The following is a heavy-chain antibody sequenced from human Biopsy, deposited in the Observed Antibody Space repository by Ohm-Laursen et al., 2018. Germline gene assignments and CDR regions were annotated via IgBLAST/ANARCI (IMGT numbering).Heavy chain of an antibody. CDR2: INCKTGAA. D-gene: IGHD2-8*01. CDR1: SYTFTDYN. V-gene: IGHV1-2*02. Sequence: ASVKVSCKASSYTFTDYNIHWMRQAPGQGLGWLGYINCKTGAANYAQKFQGTVTMTRDTSISTAYLALGSLRSADTAIYYCARDPLNGHKHFDYWGQGSLVTVSS. J-gene: IGHJ4*02. CDR3: ARDPLNGHKHFDY.